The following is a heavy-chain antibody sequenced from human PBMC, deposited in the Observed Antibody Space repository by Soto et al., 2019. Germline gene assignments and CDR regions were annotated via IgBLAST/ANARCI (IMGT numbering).Heavy chain of an antibody. CDR2: INPNSGGT. D-gene: IGHD2-21*02. V-gene: IGHV1-2*02. Sequence: QVQLVQSGAEVKKPGASVKVSCKTSGYTFTGYFIHWVRRAPGLGLEWMGWINPNSGGTNYAQKFQGRVTMTRDTSISKAYMELSSLRSDDTALYYCARDDGVVTALYWGQGTLVTVSS. CDR3: ARDDGVVTALY. CDR1: GYTFTGYF. J-gene: IGHJ4*02.